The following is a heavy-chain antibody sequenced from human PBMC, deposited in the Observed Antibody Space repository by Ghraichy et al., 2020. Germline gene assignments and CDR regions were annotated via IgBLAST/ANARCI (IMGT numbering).Heavy chain of an antibody. V-gene: IGHV4-59*01. CDR1: GGTIVGYY. CDR3: SREVDDGTYLSFFDS. Sequence: SETLSLRCTVSGGTIVGYYWSWIRQPPGKGLEWIGNIYYTGKTKYNASLKSRVTISIDTSKSQFSLKLSSVTTADTAMYFCSREVDDGTYLSFFDSWGHGTLVTVSS. D-gene: IGHD1-26*01. J-gene: IGHJ4*01. CDR2: IYYTGKT.